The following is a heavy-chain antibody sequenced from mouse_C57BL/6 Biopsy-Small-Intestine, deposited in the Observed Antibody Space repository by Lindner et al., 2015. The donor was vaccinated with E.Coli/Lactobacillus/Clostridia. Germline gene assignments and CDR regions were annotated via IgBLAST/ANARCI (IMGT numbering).Heavy chain of an antibody. J-gene: IGHJ4*01. D-gene: IGHD2-13*01. CDR2: INPYNDGT. CDR3: TRRGYYGDHAMDY. CDR1: GYTFTSYV. Sequence: VQLQESGPELVKPGASVKMSCKASGYTFTSYVMHWVKQKPGQGLEWIGYINPYNDGTKYNEKFKGEATLTSDKSSSTAYMELSSLTSEDSAVYYCTRRGYYGDHAMDYWGQGTSVTVSS. V-gene: IGHV1-14*01.